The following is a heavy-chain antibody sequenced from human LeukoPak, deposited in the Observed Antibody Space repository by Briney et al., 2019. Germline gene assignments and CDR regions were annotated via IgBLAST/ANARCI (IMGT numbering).Heavy chain of an antibody. J-gene: IGHJ4*02. CDR2: ISGSGGST. Sequence: TGGSLRLSCAASGFTFSSYAMSWVRQAPGKGLEWVSAISGSGGSTYYADSVKGRFTISRDNSKNTLYLQMNSLRAEDTAVYHCAKDIIGYCSGGSCPDDSFDYWGQGTLVTVSS. CDR1: GFTFSSYA. D-gene: IGHD2-15*01. V-gene: IGHV3-23*01. CDR3: AKDIIGYCSGGSCPDDSFDY.